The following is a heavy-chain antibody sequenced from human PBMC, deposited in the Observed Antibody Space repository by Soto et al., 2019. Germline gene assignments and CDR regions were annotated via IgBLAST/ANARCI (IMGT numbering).Heavy chain of an antibody. CDR1: GYTFSDYY. Sequence: RASVKVSCKASGYTFSDYYIHWVRQAPGQGLEWMGWINPNSGGTKYAPKFQGGVTMTRDTSITTAYMELSRLRSGDTAVYYCAREPATAKPEGVDFWGQGTLVTDSS. J-gene: IGHJ4*02. V-gene: IGHV1-2*02. CDR2: INPNSGGT. D-gene: IGHD1-1*01. CDR3: AREPATAKPEGVDF.